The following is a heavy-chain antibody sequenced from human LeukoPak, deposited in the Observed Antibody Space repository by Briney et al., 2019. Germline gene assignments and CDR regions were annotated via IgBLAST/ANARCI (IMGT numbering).Heavy chain of an antibody. Sequence: SETLSLTCAVYGGSFSGYYWSWISQPPGKGLEWIGEINHSGSTNYNPSLKSRVTISVDTSKNQFSLKLSSVTAADTAVYYCARGRPGHYYGSGRSDYWGQGTLVTVSS. V-gene: IGHV4-34*01. D-gene: IGHD3-10*01. CDR3: ARGRPGHYYGSGRSDY. CDR1: GGSFSGYY. CDR2: INHSGST. J-gene: IGHJ4*02.